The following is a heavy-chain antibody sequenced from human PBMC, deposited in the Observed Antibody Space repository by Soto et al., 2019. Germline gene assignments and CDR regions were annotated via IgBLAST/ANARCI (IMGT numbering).Heavy chain of an antibody. V-gene: IGHV1-18*01. CDR2: ISAYNGNT. J-gene: IGHJ4*02. D-gene: IGHD6-6*01. Sequence: QVQLVQSGAEVKKPGASVKVSCKASGYTFTSYGISWVRQAPGQGLEWMGWISAYNGNTNYAQKLQGRVTMTTDTSTSTAYRELRSLRSDDTAVYYCARDLGYSSSSERGVDYWGQGTLVTVSS. CDR1: GYTFTSYG. CDR3: ARDLGYSSSSERGVDY.